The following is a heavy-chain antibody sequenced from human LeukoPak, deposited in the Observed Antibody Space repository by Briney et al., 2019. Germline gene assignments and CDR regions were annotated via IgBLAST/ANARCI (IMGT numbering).Heavy chain of an antibody. CDR2: IYYNGDT. CDR3: ARRDGYNRDFDY. D-gene: IGHD5-24*01. J-gene: IGHJ4*02. CDR1: GGSINGYY. V-gene: IGHV4-59*08. Sequence: PSETLSLTCTVSGGSINGYYWSWIRQPPGMRLEYIGYIYYNGDTNHNPSLKSRVTISVDTSKNQFSLKLSSVTAADTAVYYCARRDGYNRDFDYWGQGTLVTVSS.